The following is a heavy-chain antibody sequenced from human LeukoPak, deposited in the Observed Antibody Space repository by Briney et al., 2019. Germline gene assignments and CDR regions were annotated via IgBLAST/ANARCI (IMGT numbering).Heavy chain of an antibody. CDR3: ARGANYPDY. V-gene: IGHV3-21*04. CDR2: INNDGDKR. Sequence: GGSLRLSCAASGFPFNAYWMTWVRQAPGKGLEWIASINNDGDKRYYADSVKGRFIISRDNAKKSLSLQMNSLTADDTAVYFCARGANYPDYWGRGTLVTVSS. D-gene: IGHD3-10*01. J-gene: IGHJ4*02. CDR1: GFPFNAYW.